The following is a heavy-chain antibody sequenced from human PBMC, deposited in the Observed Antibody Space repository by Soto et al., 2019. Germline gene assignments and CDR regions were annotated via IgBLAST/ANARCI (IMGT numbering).Heavy chain of an antibody. V-gene: IGHV3-30*18. CDR1: GFIFTIYG. J-gene: IGHJ5*02. D-gene: IGHD2-15*01. CDR2: ISYDGSNK. CDR3: AKDRPVVVAATHNWFDP. Sequence: GPSLPLSGAASGFIFTIYGILCVSQSPGKGLEWVAVISYDGSNKYYADAVKGRFTISRDNSKNTLYLQMNSLRAEDTAVYYCAKDRPVVVAATHNWFDPWGQGT.